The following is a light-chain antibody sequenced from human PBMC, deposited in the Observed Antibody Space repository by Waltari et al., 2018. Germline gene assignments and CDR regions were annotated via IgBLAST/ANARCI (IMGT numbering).Light chain of an antibody. CDR3: QQYNEWPPYT. CDR1: QRVSSD. Sequence: EIVMTQSPATLSVSPGERASLSCRASQRVSSDLAWYQQKPGQAPRPLIYGASTRATGIPDRFSGSGSVTEFTLTISSLQSEDSAIYYCQQYNEWPPYTFGQGTKLEI. J-gene: IGKJ2*01. CDR2: GAS. V-gene: IGKV3-15*01.